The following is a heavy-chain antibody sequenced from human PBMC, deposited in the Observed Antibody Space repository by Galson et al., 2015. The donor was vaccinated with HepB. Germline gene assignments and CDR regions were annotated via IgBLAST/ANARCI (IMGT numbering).Heavy chain of an antibody. Sequence: SLRLSCAASGFTFSNAWMSWVRQAPGKGLEWVGRIKSKTDGGTTDYAAPVKGRFTISRDDSKNTLYLQMNSLKTEDTAVYYCTTGPPLIAVAGTFDYWGQGTLVTVSS. CDR1: GFTFSNAW. V-gene: IGHV3-15*01. D-gene: IGHD6-19*01. CDR3: TTGPPLIAVAGTFDY. CDR2: IKSKTDGGTT. J-gene: IGHJ4*02.